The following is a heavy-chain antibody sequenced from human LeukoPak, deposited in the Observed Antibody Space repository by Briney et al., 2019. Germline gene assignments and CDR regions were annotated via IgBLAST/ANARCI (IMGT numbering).Heavy chain of an antibody. CDR1: GCPNSRGDYY. V-gene: IGHV4-30-4*01. Sequence: PSETPSLTFNVPGCPNSRGDYYWRWIRQPPGKGPEGVGDIYYTGSTYYNPSLKSRVTISVDTSKNQFSLKLSSVTAADTAVYYCARVPYSSNWSYYFDYWGQGTLVTVSS. CDR3: ARVPYSSNWSYYFDY. CDR2: IYYTGST. D-gene: IGHD6-13*01. J-gene: IGHJ4*02.